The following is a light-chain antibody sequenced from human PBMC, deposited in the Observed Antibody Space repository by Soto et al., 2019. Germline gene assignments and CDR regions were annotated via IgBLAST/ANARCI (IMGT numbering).Light chain of an antibody. Sequence: QSVLTQPASVPGSPGQSITISCTGTSSDVGNYNLVSWYQHDPGKAPKLLIYEGSKRPSGVSDRFSGSKSGNTASLTISGLHAYEGSDYYCCSYASPSPHVFGPGSKGT. V-gene: IGLV2-23*01. J-gene: IGLJ1*01. CDR1: SSDVGNYNL. CDR3: CSYASPSPHV. CDR2: EGS.